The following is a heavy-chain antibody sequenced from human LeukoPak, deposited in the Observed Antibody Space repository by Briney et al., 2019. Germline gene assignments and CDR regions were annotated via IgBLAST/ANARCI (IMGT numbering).Heavy chain of an antibody. CDR1: GYSISSGYY. CDR3: ARDPSSGWYNWFDP. V-gene: IGHV4-38-2*02. D-gene: IGHD6-19*01. J-gene: IGHJ5*02. CDR2: IYHSGST. Sequence: SETLSLTCTVSGYSISSGYYWGWIRQPPGKGLEWIGSIYHSGSTYYNPSLKSRVTISVDTSKNQFSLKLSSVTAADTAVYYCARDPSSGWYNWFDPWGQGTLVTVSS.